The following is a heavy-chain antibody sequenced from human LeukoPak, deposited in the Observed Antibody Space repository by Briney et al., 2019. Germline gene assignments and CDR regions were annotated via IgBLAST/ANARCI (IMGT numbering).Heavy chain of an antibody. J-gene: IGHJ5*02. CDR2: IYVDGRTT. Sequence: PGGSLRLSCAASGFTFSNYAVHWVRQAPGKGLVWVSRIYVDGRTTNYADSVKGRFTISRDNAKNTVYLEMNSLSVEDTATYYCIRDFRSADLWGQGTLVTVTS. CDR1: GFTFSNYA. V-gene: IGHV3-74*01. CDR3: IRDFRSADL.